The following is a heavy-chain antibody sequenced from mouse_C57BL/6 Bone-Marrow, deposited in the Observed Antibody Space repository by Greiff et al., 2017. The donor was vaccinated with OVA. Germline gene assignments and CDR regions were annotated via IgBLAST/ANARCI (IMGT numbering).Heavy chain of an antibody. Sequence: EVQLQQSGPELVKPGASVKISCKASGYSFTGYYMNWVKQSPEKSLEWIGEINPSTGGTTYNQKFKAKATLTVDKSSSTAYMQLKSLTSEDSAVYYCARRAIYYGVFDYWGQGTTLTVSS. CDR2: INPSTGGT. J-gene: IGHJ2*01. CDR1: GYSFTGYY. CDR3: ARRAIYYGVFDY. V-gene: IGHV1-42*01. D-gene: IGHD2-1*01.